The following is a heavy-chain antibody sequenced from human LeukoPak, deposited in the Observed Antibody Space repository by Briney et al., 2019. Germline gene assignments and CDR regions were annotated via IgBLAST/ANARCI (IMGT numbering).Heavy chain of an antibody. CDR1: GGSLSGSY. CDR3: ARDALYCSSSSCYRYWYFDL. D-gene: IGHD2-2*01. V-gene: IGHV4-4*07. J-gene: IGHJ2*01. CDR2: IYTSGST. Sequence: SETLSLTCTVSGGSLSGSYWNWVRQPAEKGLEWIGRIYTSGSTNYNPSLKSRVTMSVDTSKNQFSLKLSSVTAADTAVYYCARDALYCSSSSCYRYWYFDLWGRGTLVTVSS.